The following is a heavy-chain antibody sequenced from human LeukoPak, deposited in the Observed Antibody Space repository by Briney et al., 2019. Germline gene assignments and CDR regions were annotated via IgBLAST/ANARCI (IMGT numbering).Heavy chain of an antibody. D-gene: IGHD6-13*01. CDR3: AKGLVEAGASAIDN. CDR2: VSAGHHA. V-gene: IGHV3-13*01. J-gene: IGHJ4*02. CDR1: GFTLGGHD. Sequence: GGSLRLSCTASGFTLGGHDMHWVRQTTGDGLEWVAAVSAGHHAFYAGSVKGRFTVSREDAKNSLYLQMNSLRAGDTAVYYCAKGLVEAGASAIDNWGQGTLVTVSS.